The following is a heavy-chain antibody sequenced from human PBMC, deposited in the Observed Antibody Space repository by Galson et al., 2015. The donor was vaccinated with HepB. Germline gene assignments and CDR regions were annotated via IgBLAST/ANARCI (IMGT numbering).Heavy chain of an antibody. CDR3: ARQGGGYYHLDS. CDR2: FIPLFGTA. CDR1: GGTFTSYA. Sequence: SVKVSCKASGGTFTSYAITWVRQAPGQGLEWVGGFIPLFGTAYYSQMLQDRVAITADESTTTVYMELSSLRSEDTAVYYCARQGGGYYHLDSWGQGTLVIVSS. D-gene: IGHD2-15*01. V-gene: IGHV1-69*13. J-gene: IGHJ4*02.